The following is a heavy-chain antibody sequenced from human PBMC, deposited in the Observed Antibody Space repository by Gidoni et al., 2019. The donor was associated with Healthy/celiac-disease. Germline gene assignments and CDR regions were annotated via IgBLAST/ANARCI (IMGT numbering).Heavy chain of an antibody. V-gene: IGHV2-5*02. J-gene: IGHJ4*02. CDR2: IYWDEDK. CDR1: GFSLSTSGVG. Sequence: QITLKESGPTLVKPTQTLTLTCTFSGFSLSTSGVGVGWIRQPPGKALEWLALIYWDEDKRYSPSLKSRLTITKDTSKNQVVITMTNMDPVDTATYYCANRPSSSWHFDYWGQGTLVTVSS. CDR3: ANRPSSSWHFDY. D-gene: IGHD6-13*01.